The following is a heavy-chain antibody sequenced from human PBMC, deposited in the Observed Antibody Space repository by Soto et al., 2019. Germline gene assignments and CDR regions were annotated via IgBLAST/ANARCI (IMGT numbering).Heavy chain of an antibody. CDR1: GFTFSSSE. D-gene: IGHD1-26*01. CDR3: ARRASR. Sequence: GALRLSCAVSGFTFSSSEMYWVRQAPGKGLEWISYIHPSGQPIFYADSVKGRFTISRDNAKNSVFLQMNSLRAEDTAVYYCARRASRWGQGTLLTVSS. V-gene: IGHV3-48*03. J-gene: IGHJ3*01. CDR2: IHPSGQPI.